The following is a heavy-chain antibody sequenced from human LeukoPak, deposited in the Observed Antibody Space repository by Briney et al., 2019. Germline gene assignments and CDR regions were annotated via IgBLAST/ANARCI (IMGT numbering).Heavy chain of an antibody. CDR1: GFTFSSYA. J-gene: IGHJ4*02. D-gene: IGHD2-2*01. CDR3: AKRTDVVPAAKSDY. V-gene: IGHV3-23*01. CDR2: ISGSGGST. Sequence: QPGGSLRLSCAASGFTFSSYAMSWVRQAPGKGLEWVSAISGSGGSTYYADSVKGRFTISRDNSKNTLYLQMNSLRAEDTAVYYCAKRTDVVPAAKSDYWGQGTLVTVSS.